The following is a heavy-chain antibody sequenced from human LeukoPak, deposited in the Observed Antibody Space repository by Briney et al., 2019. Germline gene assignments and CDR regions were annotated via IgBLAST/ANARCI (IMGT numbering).Heavy chain of an antibody. CDR2: ISAYNGNT. CDR1: GYTFTSFG. D-gene: IGHD2-2*01. V-gene: IGHV1-18*01. J-gene: IGHJ3*02. Sequence: ASVTVSCKASGYTFTSFGISWVRQAPGQGGEWMGWISAYNGNTKYAQKLQGRVTMTTDTSTSTAYMELRSLRSDDTAVYYCARDRRGYCSSATCMGNGFDIWGQGTMVTVSS. CDR3: ARDRRGYCSSATCMGNGFDI.